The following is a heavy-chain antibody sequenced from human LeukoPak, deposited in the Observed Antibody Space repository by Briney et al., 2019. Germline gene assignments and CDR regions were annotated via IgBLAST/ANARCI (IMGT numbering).Heavy chain of an antibody. D-gene: IGHD3-3*01. CDR3: ARDMSNFGVVRTHYFDY. CDR1: GYTFTGYY. J-gene: IGHJ4*02. CDR2: INPNSGGT. V-gene: IGHV1-2*06. Sequence: GASVKVSCKASGYTFTGYYMHWVRQAPGQGLEWMGRINPNSGGTNYAQKFQGRVTMTRDTSISTAYMELSRLRSDDTAVYYCARDMSNFGVVRTHYFDYWGQGTLVTVSS.